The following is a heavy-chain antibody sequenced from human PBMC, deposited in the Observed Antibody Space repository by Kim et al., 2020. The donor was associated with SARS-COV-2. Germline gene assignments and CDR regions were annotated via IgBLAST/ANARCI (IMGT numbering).Heavy chain of an antibody. Sequence: SVKVSCKASGGTFSRYSITWVRQAPGQGLEWMGGIIPIFGTANYAPNFQGRVTITADDSTSTVYMELSSLKSEDSALYYCARGRVVANEYNYFDPWGQGSLVIVTS. CDR2: IIPIFGTA. CDR3: ARGRVVANEYNYFDP. D-gene: IGHD5-12*01. V-gene: IGHV1-69*13. CDR1: GGTFSRYS. J-gene: IGHJ5*02.